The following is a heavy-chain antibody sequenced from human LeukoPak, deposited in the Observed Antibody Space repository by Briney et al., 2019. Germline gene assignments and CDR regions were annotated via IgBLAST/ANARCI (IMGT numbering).Heavy chain of an antibody. D-gene: IGHD3-22*01. CDR2: ISGSGGST. CDR1: GFTFSSYA. J-gene: IGHJ4*02. V-gene: IGHV3-23*01. CDR3: ARVSLGLLLSYFDY. Sequence: GGSLRLSCAASGFTFSSYAMSWVRQAPGKGLEWVSAISGSGGSTYYADSVKGRFTISRDNSKNTLYLQMNSLRAEDTAVYYCARVSLGLLLSYFDYWGQGTLVTVSS.